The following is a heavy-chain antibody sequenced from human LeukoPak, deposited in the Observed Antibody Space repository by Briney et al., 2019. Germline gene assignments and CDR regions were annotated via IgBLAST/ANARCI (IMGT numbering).Heavy chain of an antibody. V-gene: IGHV1-69*13. Sequence: SVKVSCKASGGTFSSYVISWVRQAPGKGLEWMGGIIPIFGTANYAQKFQGRVTITADESTSTAYMELSSLRSEDTAVYYCARVLLRYCSGTSCYWFDPWGQGTLVTVSS. CDR1: GGTFSSYV. CDR2: IIPIFGTA. J-gene: IGHJ5*02. D-gene: IGHD2-2*01. CDR3: ARVLLRYCSGTSCYWFDP.